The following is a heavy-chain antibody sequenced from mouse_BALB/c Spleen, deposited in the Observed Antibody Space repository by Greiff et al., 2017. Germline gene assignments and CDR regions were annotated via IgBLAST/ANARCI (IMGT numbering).Heavy chain of an antibody. D-gene: IGHD2-2*01. Sequence: EVMLVESGGGLVQPGGSLKLSCAASGFTFSSYTMSWVRQTPEKRLEWVAYISNGGGSTYYPDTVKGRFTISRDNAKNTLYLQMSSLKSEDTAMYYCAKDWEKNGYDYAMDYWGQGTSVTVSS. CDR3: AKDWEKNGYDYAMDY. CDR2: ISNGGGST. CDR1: GFTFSSYT. J-gene: IGHJ4*01. V-gene: IGHV5-12-2*01.